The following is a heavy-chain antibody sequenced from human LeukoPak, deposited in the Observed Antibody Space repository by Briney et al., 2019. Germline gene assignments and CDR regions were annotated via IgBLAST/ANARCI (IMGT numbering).Heavy chain of an antibody. Sequence: SETLSLTCAVYGGSFSGYYWSWIRQPPGKGLEWIGEINHSASTNYNPSLKSRVTISVDTSKNQCSLKLSSVTAADTAVYYCARGSGLQSFQHWGQGTLVTVSS. J-gene: IGHJ1*01. CDR3: ARGSGLQSFQH. V-gene: IGHV4-34*01. D-gene: IGHD5-12*01. CDR1: GGSFSGYY. CDR2: INHSAST.